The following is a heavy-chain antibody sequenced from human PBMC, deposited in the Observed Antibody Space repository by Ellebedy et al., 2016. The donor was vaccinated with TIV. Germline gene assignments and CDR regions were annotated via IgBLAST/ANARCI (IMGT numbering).Heavy chain of an antibody. CDR3: TRDLTNIVSGDY. D-gene: IGHD5/OR15-5a*01. CDR2: IHPNSGGT. J-gene: IGHJ4*02. Sequence: AASVKVSCKTSGYTFTDYYIHWVRQAPGQGLEWLAWIHPNSGGTNYAQKFQGRVTVTRDTSTSTAFLALSRLRSDDTAVYYCTRDLTNIVSGDYWGQGTLVTVSS. V-gene: IGHV1-2*02. CDR1: GYTFTDYY.